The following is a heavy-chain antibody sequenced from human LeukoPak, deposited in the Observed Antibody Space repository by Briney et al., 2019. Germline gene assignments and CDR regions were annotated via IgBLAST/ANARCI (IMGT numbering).Heavy chain of an antibody. D-gene: IGHD3-3*01. V-gene: IGHV4-61*02. Sequence: TLSLTCTVSGGSISSGSYYWSWIRQPAGKGLEWIGRIYTSGSTNYNPSLKSRVTISVDTSKNQFSLKLSSVTAADTAVYYCARVTILAPDAFDIWGQGTMVTVSS. CDR2: IYTSGST. CDR3: ARVTILAPDAFDI. J-gene: IGHJ3*02. CDR1: GGSISSGSYY.